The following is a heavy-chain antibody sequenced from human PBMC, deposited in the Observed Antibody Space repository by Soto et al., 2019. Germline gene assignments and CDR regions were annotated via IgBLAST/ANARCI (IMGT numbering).Heavy chain of an antibody. CDR3: VKDGGGAKVVVPETIRGAFDP. V-gene: IGHV3-23*01. J-gene: IGHJ5*02. CDR2: IGGSGGST. CDR1: GFMFSGYG. D-gene: IGHD2-2*01. Sequence: TGGSLRLSCAASGFMFSGYGMSWVRQAPGKGLEWVSAIGGSGGSTYYADSVTGRFIISRDNSKNMLYLHMNKLRDEDTAVYYCVKDGGGAKVVVPETIRGAFDPWGQGTLVTVSS.